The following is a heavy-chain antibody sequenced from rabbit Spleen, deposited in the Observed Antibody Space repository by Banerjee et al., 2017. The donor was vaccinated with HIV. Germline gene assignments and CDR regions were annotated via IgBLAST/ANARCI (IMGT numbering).Heavy chain of an antibody. CDR2: IDPVFGIA. D-gene: IGHD4-2*01. Sequence: QELLVESRGGLVKPEGSLTLTCKASGFSFSDRDVMCWVRQAPGKGLEWIGYIDPVFGIADSASGVSGRFTITRDNAQITLYLQLSSLTAADTATYFCERDATYAGTFDLWGQGTLVTVS. V-gene: IGHV1S47*01. CDR3: ERDATYAGTFDL. J-gene: IGHJ4*01. CDR1: GFSFSDRDV.